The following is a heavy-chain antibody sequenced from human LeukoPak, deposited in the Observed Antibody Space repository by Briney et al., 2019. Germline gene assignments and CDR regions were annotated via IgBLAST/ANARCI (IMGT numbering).Heavy chain of an antibody. Sequence: GGSLRLSCAASGISFSSYGMHWVRQAPGKGLEWVAFISYDGSNKYYADSVKGRFTISRDNSKNTLYLQMSSLRVEDTAVYYCAKEYAFEAYWGQGTLVTVSS. D-gene: IGHD3-9*01. CDR1: GISFSSYG. J-gene: IGHJ4*02. CDR3: AKEYAFEAY. CDR2: ISYDGSNK. V-gene: IGHV3-30*18.